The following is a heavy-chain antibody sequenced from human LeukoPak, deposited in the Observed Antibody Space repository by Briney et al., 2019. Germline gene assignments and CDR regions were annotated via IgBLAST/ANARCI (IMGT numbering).Heavy chain of an antibody. CDR1: GGSFSGYY. J-gene: IGHJ5*02. CDR3: ARESNYHGSGTGWFDP. V-gene: IGHV4-34*01. CDR2: INHSGST. Sequence: SETLSLTCAVYGGSFSGYYWSWIRQPPGKGLEWIGEINHSGSTNYNPSLKSRVTISVDTSKNQFSLKLSSVTAADTALYYCARESNYHGSGTGWFDPWGQGTLVTVSS. D-gene: IGHD3-10*01.